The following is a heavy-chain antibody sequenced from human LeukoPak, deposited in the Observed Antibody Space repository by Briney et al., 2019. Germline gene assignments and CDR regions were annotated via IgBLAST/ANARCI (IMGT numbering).Heavy chain of an antibody. Sequence: SETLSLTCTVSDGSISTYFWNWIRQPPGRGLEWIGHVFYDGSTNLNPSLKSRVTISVDTSKNQFSLKLRSVTAADTAVYYCARRPRAEPDTSPDNWFDPWGQGTLVTVSS. J-gene: IGHJ5*02. CDR3: ARRPRAEPDTSPDNWFDP. D-gene: IGHD1-14*01. CDR2: VFYDGST. V-gene: IGHV4-59*08. CDR1: DGSISTYF.